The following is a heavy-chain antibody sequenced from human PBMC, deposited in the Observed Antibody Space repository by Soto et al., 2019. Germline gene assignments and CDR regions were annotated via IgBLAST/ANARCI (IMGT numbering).Heavy chain of an antibody. D-gene: IGHD3-16*01. CDR3: ARGELPIYSRSWFSP. CDR1: GFPFSTSN. Sequence: GGSLRLSCVVSGFPFSTSNMNWVRQAPGKGLEWVSFISRSCTYIYYADSVKGRFTISRDDAENSLFLQMNSLRAEDTAVYYCARGELPIYSRSWFSPWGQGTLVTVSS. J-gene: IGHJ5*02. V-gene: IGHV3-21*01. CDR2: ISRSCTYI.